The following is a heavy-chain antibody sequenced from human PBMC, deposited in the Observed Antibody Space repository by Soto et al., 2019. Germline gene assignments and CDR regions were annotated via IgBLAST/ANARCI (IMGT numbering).Heavy chain of an antibody. CDR2: ISGSGGST. Sequence: GGSLRLSCAASGFTFSSYAMSWVRQAPGKGLEWVSAISGSGGSTYYADSVKGRFTISRDNSKNTLYLQMNSLRAEDTAVYYCAKGPLGFFTMVRGTWDWYFDYWGQGTLVTVSS. J-gene: IGHJ4*02. V-gene: IGHV3-23*01. CDR1: GFTFSSYA. D-gene: IGHD3-10*01. CDR3: AKGPLGFFTMVRGTWDWYFDY.